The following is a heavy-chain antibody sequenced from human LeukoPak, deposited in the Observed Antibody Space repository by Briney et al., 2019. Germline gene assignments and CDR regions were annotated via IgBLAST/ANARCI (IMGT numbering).Heavy chain of an antibody. CDR2: IYTSGST. D-gene: IGHD3-22*01. CDR3: ARVADYYDSSGYSPGAFDI. V-gene: IGHV4-4*07. CDR1: GGSISSYY. Sequence: SSETLSLTCTVSGGSISSYYWSWIRQPAGEGLEWIGHIYTSGSTKYSPSLKSRVTMSVDTSKNQFSLKLSSVTAADTAVYYCARVADYYDSSGYSPGAFDIWGQGTMVTVSS. J-gene: IGHJ3*02.